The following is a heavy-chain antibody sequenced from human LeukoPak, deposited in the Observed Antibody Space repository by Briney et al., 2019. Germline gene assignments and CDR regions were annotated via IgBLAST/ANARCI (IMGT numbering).Heavy chain of an antibody. J-gene: IGHJ4*02. V-gene: IGHV3-23*01. D-gene: IGHD3-16*02. CDR1: GFTFSSYE. CDR2: ISGSGGST. CDR3: AKDSDYVWESYRNPFDY. Sequence: GGSLRLSCAASGFTFSSYEMSWVRQAPGKGLEWVSAISGSGGSTYYADSVKGRFTISRDNSKNTLYLQMNSLRAEDTAVFYCAKDSDYVWESYRNPFDYWGQGTLVTVSS.